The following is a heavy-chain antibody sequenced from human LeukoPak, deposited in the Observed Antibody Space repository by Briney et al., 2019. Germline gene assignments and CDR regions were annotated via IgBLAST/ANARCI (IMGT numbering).Heavy chain of an antibody. CDR3: ARTTEGYCRGRSCYSYYYYMDV. CDR2: IHYSGST. CDR1: GGSISSYY. J-gene: IGHJ6*03. D-gene: IGHD2-15*01. Sequence: SETLSLTCTVSGGSISSYYWSWIRQPPGTGLEWIGYIHYSGSTNYNPYLKSRVTISVDASKRQFSLKLSSVTAADTAVCYCARTTEGYCRGRSCYSYYYYMDVWGKGTTVTVSS. V-gene: IGHV4-59*01.